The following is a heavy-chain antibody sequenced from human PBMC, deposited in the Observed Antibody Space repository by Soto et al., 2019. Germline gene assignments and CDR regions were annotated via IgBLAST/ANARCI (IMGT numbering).Heavy chain of an antibody. V-gene: IGHV3-30*18. J-gene: IGHJ5*02. Sequence: GGSLRLSCEASGFTFRSYGMHWVRQAPGKGLEWVAAISHDGTDRYYANSVKGRFTISRDNSKNTLYLQMNSLRSEDTAIYYCPKGTAVAYQWFDPWGQGTLVTVSS. CDR3: PKGTAVAYQWFDP. D-gene: IGHD6-19*01. CDR2: ISHDGTDR. CDR1: GFTFRSYG.